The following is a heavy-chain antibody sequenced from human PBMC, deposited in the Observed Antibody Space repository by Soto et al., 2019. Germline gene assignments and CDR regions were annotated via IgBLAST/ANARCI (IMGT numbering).Heavy chain of an antibody. CDR2: IIPIFGTT. D-gene: IGHD1-26*01. Sequence: VASVKVSCKASGGTFSSFAISWVRQAPGQGLEWMGGIIPIFGTTNYAQKFQGRVTITADKSTSTAYMELSSLRSEDTAAYYCARGQRAGGSYSAFDIWGQGTMVTVSS. CDR3: ARGQRAGGSYSAFDI. CDR1: GGTFSSFA. V-gene: IGHV1-69*06. J-gene: IGHJ3*02.